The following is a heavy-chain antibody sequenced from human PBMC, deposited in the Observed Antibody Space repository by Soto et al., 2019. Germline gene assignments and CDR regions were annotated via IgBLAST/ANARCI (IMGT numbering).Heavy chain of an antibody. Sequence: QVHLVESGGGVVQPGRSLKLSCAASAFTFNNCAMHWVRQAPGKGLEWVAIISDDGNHKNYVDSVKGRFTISRDNSKNTLYPQMHSLRPEDTAVYFCAKRCNTPYCFFLVNWGQGTVVTVSS. CDR1: AFTFNNCA. J-gene: IGHJ4*02. D-gene: IGHD2-21*02. V-gene: IGHV3-30*18. CDR2: ISDDGNHK. CDR3: AKRCNTPYCFFLVN.